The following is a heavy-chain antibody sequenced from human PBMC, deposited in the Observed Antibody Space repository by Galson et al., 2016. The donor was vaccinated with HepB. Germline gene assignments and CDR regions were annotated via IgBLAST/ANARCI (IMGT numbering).Heavy chain of an antibody. CDR1: GFTFSSYA. CDR2: ISGSAITT. CDR3: ARVRDGYNTHFYYGMDV. Sequence: SLRLSCAASGFTFSSYAMYWVRQAPGKGLEWVSSISGSAITTYYADSVKGRFTISRDSSTNTLYLHMSSLRYEDTAVYYCARVRDGYNTHFYYGMDVWCQGTSVTVS. D-gene: IGHD5-24*01. J-gene: IGHJ6*02. V-gene: IGHV3-23*01.